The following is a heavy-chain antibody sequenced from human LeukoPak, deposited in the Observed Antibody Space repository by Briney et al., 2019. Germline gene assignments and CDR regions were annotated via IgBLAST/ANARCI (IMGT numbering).Heavy chain of an antibody. Sequence: SGTLSLTCAVSGGSISSSNWWSWVRQPPGKGLEWIGEIYHSGSTNYNPSLKSRVTISVDKSKNQFSLKLSSVTAADTAVYYCARDLEKGNYYGSGGYDYWGQGTLVTVSS. V-gene: IGHV4-4*02. CDR3: ARDLEKGNYYGSGGYDY. D-gene: IGHD3-10*01. CDR2: IYHSGST. J-gene: IGHJ4*02. CDR1: GGSISSSNW.